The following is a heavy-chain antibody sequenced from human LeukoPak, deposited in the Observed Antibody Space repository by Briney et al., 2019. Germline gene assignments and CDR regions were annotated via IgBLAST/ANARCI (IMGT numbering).Heavy chain of an antibody. Sequence: ASVKVSCKASGYTFTGYYMHWVRQAPGQGLDWMGWITPNSGTTSYAQKFQGRVTMTRDMSTSTVYMELSSLRSEDTAVYYCARGTGEGYSYGRYYFDYWGQGTLVTVSS. V-gene: IGHV1-46*01. J-gene: IGHJ4*02. CDR2: ITPNSGTT. CDR3: ARGTGEGYSYGRYYFDY. CDR1: GYTFTGYY. D-gene: IGHD5-18*01.